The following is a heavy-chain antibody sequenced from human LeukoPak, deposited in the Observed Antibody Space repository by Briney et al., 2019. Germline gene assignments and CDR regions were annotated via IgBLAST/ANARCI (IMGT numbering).Heavy chain of an antibody. J-gene: IGHJ5*02. Sequence: PGGSLRLSCAASGLTFSNYWMDWVRQAPGKGLEWVSSISSSSSYIYYADSVKGRFTISRDSAKNSLYLQMNSLGVEDTAVYYCARDLTFTYAWGQGTLVTASS. D-gene: IGHD3-16*01. CDR1: GLTFSNYW. CDR2: ISSSSSYI. CDR3: ARDLTFTYA. V-gene: IGHV3-21*01.